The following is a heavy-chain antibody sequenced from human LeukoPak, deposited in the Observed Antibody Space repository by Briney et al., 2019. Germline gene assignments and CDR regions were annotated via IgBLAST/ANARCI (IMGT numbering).Heavy chain of an antibody. Sequence: PGGSLRLPCAASGFTFSSYAMSWVRQAPGKGLEWVSAISGSGGSTYYADSVKGRFTISRDNSKNTLYLQMNSLRAEDTAVYYCAKGLDTAMVYYYYMDVWGKGTTVTVFS. CDR3: AKGLDTAMVYYYYMDV. CDR1: GFTFSSYA. CDR2: ISGSGGST. D-gene: IGHD5-18*01. V-gene: IGHV3-23*01. J-gene: IGHJ6*03.